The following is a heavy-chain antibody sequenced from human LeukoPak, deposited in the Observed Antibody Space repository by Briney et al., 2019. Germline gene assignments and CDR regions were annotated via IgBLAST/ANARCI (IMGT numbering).Heavy chain of an antibody. CDR2: IIPIFGTA. J-gene: IGHJ4*02. CDR1: GGTFSSYA. Sequence: SVKVSCKASGGTFSSYAISWVRQAPGQGLEWMGGIIPIFGTANYAQKFQGRVTITTDESTSTAYMELSSLRSDDTAVYYCARAGPGRTAGVYYDYWGQGTLVTVSS. V-gene: IGHV1-69*05. D-gene: IGHD3-10*01. CDR3: ARAGPGRTAGVYYDY.